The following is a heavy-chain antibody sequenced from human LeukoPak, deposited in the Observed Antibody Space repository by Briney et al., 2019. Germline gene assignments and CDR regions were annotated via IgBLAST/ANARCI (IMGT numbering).Heavy chain of an antibody. CDR2: INHSGST. J-gene: IGHJ4*02. Sequence: SETLSLTCAVYGGSFSGYYWSWIRQPPGKGLEWIGEINHSGSTNYNPSLKSRVTISVDTSKNQFSLKLSSVTAADTAVYYCARSSSDFWSGYYGFDYWGQGTLVTVSS. CDR3: ARSSSDFWSGYYGFDY. V-gene: IGHV4-34*01. CDR1: GGSFSGYY. D-gene: IGHD3-3*01.